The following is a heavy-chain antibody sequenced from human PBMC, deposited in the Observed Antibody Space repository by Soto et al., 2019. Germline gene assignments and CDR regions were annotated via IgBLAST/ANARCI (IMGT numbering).Heavy chain of an antibody. CDR2: IHPHSGAT. J-gene: IGHJ5*02. CDR3: VREGGGRSFGWFDP. Sequence: ASVEVSCKATGYTFTGNYLHWVRQAPGQGLEWMGWIHPHSGATKYAQKFQGWVTMTRDTSSSTAYLDLSSLKSNDTAVYYWVREGGGRSFGWFDPLVQGTLVTVSS. D-gene: IGHD3-16*01. CDR1: GYTFTGNY. V-gene: IGHV1-2*04.